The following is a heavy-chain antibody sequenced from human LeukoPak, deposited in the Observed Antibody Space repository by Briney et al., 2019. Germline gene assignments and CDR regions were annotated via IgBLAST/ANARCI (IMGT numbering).Heavy chain of an antibody. CDR2: ISPSGTVI. D-gene: IGHD3-10*01. CDR3: VRDYNC. J-gene: IGHJ4*02. Sequence: GGSLRLSCAASGFTFSSYSVSWIRQAPGKGLEWVSYISPSGTVIYYGDSVKGRFTISRDNAKKSLYLQMNSLRAEDTAVYYCVRDYNCWGQGTLVTVSS. V-gene: IGHV3-48*04. CDR1: GFTFSSYS.